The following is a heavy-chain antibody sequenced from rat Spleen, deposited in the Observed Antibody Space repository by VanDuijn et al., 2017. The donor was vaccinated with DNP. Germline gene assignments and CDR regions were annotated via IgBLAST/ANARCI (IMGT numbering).Heavy chain of an antibody. D-gene: IGHD3-8*01. V-gene: IGHV5-31*01. J-gene: IGHJ2*01. Sequence: EVQLVESGGGPVQPGRSLKLSCVASGFIFSNYWMTWVRQAPKNGLEWVASISWGGSSTYYPDTVKGRFTISRDNAKNALYLQVNSLRSEDTATYYCTSNPHFRTAAPFDYWGQGVMVTVSS. CDR1: GFIFSNYW. CDR2: ISWGGSST. CDR3: TSNPHFRTAAPFDY.